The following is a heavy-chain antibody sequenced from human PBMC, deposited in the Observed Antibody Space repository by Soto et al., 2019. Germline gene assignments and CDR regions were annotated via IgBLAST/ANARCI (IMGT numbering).Heavy chain of an antibody. CDR3: ARDRLPDNYDSSGHDPIIDY. D-gene: IGHD3-22*01. V-gene: IGHV1-46*01. J-gene: IGHJ4*02. CDR2: INPSGGST. CDR1: GYTFTSYY. Sequence: ASVKVSCKASGYTFTSYYMHWVRQAPGQGLEWMGIINPSGGSTSYAQKFQGRVTMTRVTSTSTVYMELSSLRSEDTAVYYCARDRLPDNYDSSGHDPIIDYWGQGTLVTVSS.